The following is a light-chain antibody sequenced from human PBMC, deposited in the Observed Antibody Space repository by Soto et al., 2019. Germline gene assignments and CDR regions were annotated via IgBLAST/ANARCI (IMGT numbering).Light chain of an antibody. CDR1: QSIRYW. J-gene: IGKJ1*01. CDR2: DAS. CDR3: QQYNILST. V-gene: IGKV1-5*01. Sequence: DIQWTQSPDSLSASVGDRFTITCRASQSIRYWVAWYQHKPGKAPKLLIYDASTLESGVPTRFSGSGSGTEFTLTISSLHPDDFATYYCQQYNILSTFGQGTKVDIK.